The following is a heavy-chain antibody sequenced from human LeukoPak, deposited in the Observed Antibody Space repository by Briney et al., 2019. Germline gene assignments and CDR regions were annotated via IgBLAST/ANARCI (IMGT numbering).Heavy chain of an antibody. J-gene: IGHJ4*02. V-gene: IGHV3-64D*09. Sequence: GGSLRLSCSASGFTFGTFAMHWVRQAPGKGLEYISTISSIGGGTDYADSVKGRFTISRDNSKNTLFPQMSSLRAEDTAVYYCVKFPDWWGQGTLVTVSS. CDR3: VKFPDW. CDR2: ISSIGGGT. D-gene: IGHD3/OR15-3a*01. CDR1: GFTFGTFA.